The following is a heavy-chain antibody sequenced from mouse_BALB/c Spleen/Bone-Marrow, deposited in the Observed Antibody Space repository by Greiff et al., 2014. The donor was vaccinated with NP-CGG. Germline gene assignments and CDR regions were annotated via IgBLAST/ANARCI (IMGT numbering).Heavy chain of an antibody. J-gene: IGHJ4*01. CDR1: GYAFSSSW. D-gene: IGHD2-10*02. V-gene: IGHV1-82*01. CDR3: AKRGYGKEGNYYAMDY. CDR2: IYPGDGDT. Sequence: VMLVESGPELVKPGASVKISCKASGYAFSSSWMNWVKQRPGQGLEWIGRIYPGDGDTNYNGKFKGKATLTADKSSSTAYMQLSSLTSVDSAVYFCAKRGYGKEGNYYAMDYWGQGTSVTVSS.